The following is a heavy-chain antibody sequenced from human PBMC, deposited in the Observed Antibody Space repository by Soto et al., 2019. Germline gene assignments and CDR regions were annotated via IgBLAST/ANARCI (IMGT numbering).Heavy chain of an antibody. CDR1: GVTFSSYG. V-gene: IGHV3-33*01. D-gene: IGHD3-3*01. Sequence: GGSLRLSCAASGVTFSSYGMHWVRQAPGKGLEWVAVIWYDGSNKYYADSVKGRFTISRDNSKNTLYLQMNSLRAEDTAVYYCARDCYDFWSGYRPDYYYYYYGMDVWGQGTTVTVSS. J-gene: IGHJ6*02. CDR3: ARDCYDFWSGYRPDYYYYYYGMDV. CDR2: IWYDGSNK.